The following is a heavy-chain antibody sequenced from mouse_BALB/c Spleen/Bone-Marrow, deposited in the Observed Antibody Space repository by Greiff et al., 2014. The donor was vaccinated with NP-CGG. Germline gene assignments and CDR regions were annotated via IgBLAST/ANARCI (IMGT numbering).Heavy chain of an antibody. Sequence: EVKLVESGGGLVKPGGSLKLSCAASGFTFSDFYMYWVRQTPEKRLEWVATISDGGSYIYYPDSVKGRFTTSRGDAKNNLYLQMSSLKSEDTAMYYCTRDRGVQGYAMDYWGQGTSVTVSS. CDR2: ISDGGSYI. V-gene: IGHV5-4*02. CDR3: TRDRGVQGYAMDY. CDR1: GFTFSDFY. J-gene: IGHJ4*01. D-gene: IGHD2-14*01.